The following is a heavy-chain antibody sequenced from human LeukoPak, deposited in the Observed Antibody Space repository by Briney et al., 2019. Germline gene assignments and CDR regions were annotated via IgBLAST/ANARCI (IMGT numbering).Heavy chain of an antibody. CDR1: GFNFKDYT. Sequence: PGGSLRLSCAAPGFNFKDYTMHWVRQTPGKGLEWVSLINWDGGSTYYADSVKGRFAISRDNNKNSLYLQMTSLRAEDTALYYCARDSVSLGSGSSNDYWGQGTLVTVSS. CDR3: ARDSVSLGSGSSNDY. V-gene: IGHV3-43*01. CDR2: INWDGGST. J-gene: IGHJ4*02. D-gene: IGHD3-10*01.